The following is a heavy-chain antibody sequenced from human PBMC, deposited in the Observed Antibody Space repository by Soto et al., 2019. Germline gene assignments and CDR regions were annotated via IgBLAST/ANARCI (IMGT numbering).Heavy chain of an antibody. V-gene: IGHV1-18*01. D-gene: IGHD6-13*01. CDR3: ANGPIEAVGTFDP. CDR2: ISAYNGDT. J-gene: IGHJ5*02. Sequence: QVQLVQSGAEVKKPGASVKVSCKASGHTFTSYGISWVRQAPGQGLEWMGWISAYNGDTNYEQKLQGRVTMTTDTTTNTAYMELRSLTSDDTAVYYCANGPIEAVGTFDPWGQGTLVTVSS. CDR1: GHTFTSYG.